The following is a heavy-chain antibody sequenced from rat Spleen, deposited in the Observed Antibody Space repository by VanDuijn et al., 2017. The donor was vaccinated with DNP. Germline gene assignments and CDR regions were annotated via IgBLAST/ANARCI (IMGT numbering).Heavy chain of an antibody. CDR1: GFSISNYN. V-gene: IGHV5S10*01. Sequence: EVQLVESGGGLVQPGRSLRLSCAASGFSISNYNMAWVRQSPKKGLEWVATIIYDGSHTFYRDSVQGRFTISRDNPKTTLYLQMDSLRSDDTATYHCVTRGLYGGYDHWGQGVMVTVSS. J-gene: IGHJ2*01. CDR2: IIYDGSHT. D-gene: IGHD1-11*01. CDR3: VTRGLYGGYDH.